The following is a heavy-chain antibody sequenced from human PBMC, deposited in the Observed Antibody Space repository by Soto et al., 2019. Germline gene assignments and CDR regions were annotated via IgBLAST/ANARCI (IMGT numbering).Heavy chain of an antibody. V-gene: IGHV1-69*01. CDR3: ARDGGRHSGGIDY. CDR2: IIPIFGTA. Sequence: QVQLVQSGAEVKKPGSSVKVSGKASGGTFSSYSINWVRQAPGQGLEWMGEIIPIFGTANYAQKFQGRVTITADESTSTANLALSSLRSEDTAVYYCARDGGRHSGGIDYWGQGTLVTVSS. D-gene: IGHD1-26*01. J-gene: IGHJ4*02. CDR1: GGTFSSYS.